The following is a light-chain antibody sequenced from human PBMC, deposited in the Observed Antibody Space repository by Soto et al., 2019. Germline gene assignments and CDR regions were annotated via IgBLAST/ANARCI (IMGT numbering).Light chain of an antibody. Sequence: DIQMTQSPSSLSASVGDRVTITSRASQGISNYLAWYQQKPGKVPKLLIYAASTLQSGVPSRFSVSGSGTDFTLTISSLQPEDVATYYCQKYNSAPPFTFGPGTKVDIK. V-gene: IGKV1-27*01. CDR1: QGISNY. CDR2: AAS. J-gene: IGKJ3*01. CDR3: QKYNSAPPFT.